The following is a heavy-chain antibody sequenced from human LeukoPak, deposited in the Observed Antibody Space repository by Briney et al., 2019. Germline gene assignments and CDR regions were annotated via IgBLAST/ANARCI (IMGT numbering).Heavy chain of an antibody. D-gene: IGHD3-22*01. CDR2: IIPILGIA. V-gene: IGHV1-69*02. CDR1: GGTCSSYT. CDR3: ARAPSDYYDSSGYGWFDP. Sequence: ASVKVSCKASGGTCSSYTISWVRQAPGQGLEWMGRIIPILGIANYAQKFQGRVTITADKSTSTAYMELSSLRSEDTAVYYCARAPSDYYDSSGYGWFDPWGQGTLVTVSS. J-gene: IGHJ5*02.